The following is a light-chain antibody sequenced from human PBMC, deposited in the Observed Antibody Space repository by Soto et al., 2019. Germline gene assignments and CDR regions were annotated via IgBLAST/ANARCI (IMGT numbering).Light chain of an antibody. CDR2: EVS. V-gene: IGLV2-14*01. CDR3: SSYTSSSTL. CDR1: SSDVGGYNY. Sequence: QSALTQPASVSGSPGQSITISCTGTSSDVGGYNYVSWYQQHPGKAPKLMIYEVSNRPSGVSNRFSGSKSGNTASLTISGPQDEDEADYYGSSYTSSSTLFGAGTKLTVL. J-gene: IGLJ1*01.